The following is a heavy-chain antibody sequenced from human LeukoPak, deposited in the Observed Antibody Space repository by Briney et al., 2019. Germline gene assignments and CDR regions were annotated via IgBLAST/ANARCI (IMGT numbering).Heavy chain of an antibody. Sequence: DGSNKYYADSVKGRFTISRDNSKNTLYLQMNSLRAEDTAVYYCATPIVVVPAAKPRTAFDIWGQGTMVTVSS. J-gene: IGHJ3*02. V-gene: IGHV3-30*02. CDR3: ATPIVVVPAAKPRTAFDI. D-gene: IGHD2-2*02. CDR2: DGSNK.